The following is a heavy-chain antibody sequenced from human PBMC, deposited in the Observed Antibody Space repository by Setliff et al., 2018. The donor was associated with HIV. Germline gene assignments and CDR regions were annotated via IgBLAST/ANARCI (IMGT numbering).Heavy chain of an antibody. CDR2: INPRSGGS. Sequence: ASVKVSCKASGYTFTSYYMHWVRQAPGQGLEWMGIINPRSGGSDYAQKFQGRVTMTRDTSISTVYMELSSLRAEDTAVYYCARTGEGYCSGGNCYIFEYWGQGSLVTVSS. CDR3: ARTGEGYCSGGNCYIFEY. CDR1: GYTFTSYY. J-gene: IGHJ4*02. D-gene: IGHD2-15*01. V-gene: IGHV1-2*02.